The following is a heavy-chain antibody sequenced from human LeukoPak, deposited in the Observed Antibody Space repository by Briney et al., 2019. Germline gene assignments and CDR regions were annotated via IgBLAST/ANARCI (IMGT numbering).Heavy chain of an antibody. CDR1: GGTFSSYA. V-gene: IGHV1-69*05. CDR2: IIPIFGTA. Sequence: SVKVSCKASGGTFSSYAISWVRQAPGQGLEWMGGIIPIFGTANYAQKFQGRVTITTDESTSTAYMELSSLRSEDTAVYYCARPCGGDCYLENWFDPWGQGTLVTVSS. J-gene: IGHJ5*02. D-gene: IGHD2-21*02. CDR3: ARPCGGDCYLENWFDP.